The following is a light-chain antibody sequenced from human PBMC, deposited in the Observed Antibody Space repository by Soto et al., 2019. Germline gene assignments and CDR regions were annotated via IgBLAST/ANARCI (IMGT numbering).Light chain of an antibody. Sequence: DIQMTQSPTSLSASVGDRVTITCRASQGIRYFVAWYQQKPGKAPKLLIYAASTLQSGVPSRFSGSGSGTDFTLTISSLQPEDVATYSCQKYSSVPVFGPGTKVEIK. CDR3: QKYSSVPV. CDR2: AAS. V-gene: IGKV1-27*01. J-gene: IGKJ3*01. CDR1: QGIRYF.